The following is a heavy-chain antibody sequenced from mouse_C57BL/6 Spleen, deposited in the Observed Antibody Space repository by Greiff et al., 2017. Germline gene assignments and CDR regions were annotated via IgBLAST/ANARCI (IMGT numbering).Heavy chain of an antibody. CDR1: GFTFSSYT. CDR3: ARHALYGSSPPPYFDV. CDR2: ISGGGGNT. D-gene: IGHD1-1*01. V-gene: IGHV5-9*01. J-gene: IGHJ1*03. Sequence: EVQGVESGGGLVKPGGSLKLSCAASGFTFSSYTMSWVRQTPEKRLEWVATISGGGGNTYYPDSVKGRFTICRDNAKNTLYLQMSSLRSEDTALYYWARHALYGSSPPPYFDVWGTGTTVTVSS.